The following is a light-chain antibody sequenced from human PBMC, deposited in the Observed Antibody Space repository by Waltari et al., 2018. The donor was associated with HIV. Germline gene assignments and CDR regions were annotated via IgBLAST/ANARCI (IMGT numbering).Light chain of an antibody. Sequence: QSLLTQPPSVSADPGQKGPISCSGTNYNFGNNFVAWYQQFPGSAPRLHNYDNEKRPSGIPDRFSAAKAGVSATLGIAGLQIVDEADYYCGTWDSSLSLYVFGPGTTVAVL. CDR1: NYNFGNNF. V-gene: IGLV1-51*01. CDR2: DNE. CDR3: GTWDSSLSLYV. J-gene: IGLJ1*01.